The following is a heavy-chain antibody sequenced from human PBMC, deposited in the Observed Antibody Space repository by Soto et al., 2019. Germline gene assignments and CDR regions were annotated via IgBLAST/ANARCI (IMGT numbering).Heavy chain of an antibody. CDR1: GFTLSDYY. V-gene: IGHV3-11*06. D-gene: IGHD5-12*01. CDR3: ARDMGGGYDYYYYGMDV. CDR2: ISSSSSYT. J-gene: IGHJ6*02. Sequence: XGSLRLSCAASGFTLSDYYMSWIRQAPGKGLEWVSYISSSSSYTNYADSVKGRFTISRDNAKNSLYLQMNSLRAEDTAVYYCARDMGGGYDYYYYGMDVWGQGTTVTVS.